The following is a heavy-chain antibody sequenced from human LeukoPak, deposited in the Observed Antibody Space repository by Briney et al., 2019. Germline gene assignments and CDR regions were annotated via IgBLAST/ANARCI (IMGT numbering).Heavy chain of an antibody. V-gene: IGHV4-39*02. Sequence: SETLSLTCTVSGDSVSSRNYLWGWIRQPPGKGLEWIGNVDYSGSTYYDPSLRGRVTISLDTSKNHFSLNLNSVSDADTAIYHCARYSRSFGWFDPWGRGTLVTVSS. CDR3: ARYSRSFGWFDP. J-gene: IGHJ5*02. CDR2: VDYSGST. D-gene: IGHD6-6*01. CDR1: GDSVSSRNYL.